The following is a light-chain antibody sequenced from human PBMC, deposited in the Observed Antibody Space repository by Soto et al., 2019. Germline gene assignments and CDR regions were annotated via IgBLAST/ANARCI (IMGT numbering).Light chain of an antibody. CDR2: EVS. CDR3: CSYAGSRYV. Sequence: QSALTQPASVSGSPGQSITISCTGTSSDVGSYNLVSWYQQHPGKAPKLMIYEVSKRPSGVSNRFSGSKSGNTASLTISGLQAEDEADYYCCSYAGSRYVFGTVTKLTVL. CDR1: SSDVGSYNL. V-gene: IGLV2-23*02. J-gene: IGLJ1*01.